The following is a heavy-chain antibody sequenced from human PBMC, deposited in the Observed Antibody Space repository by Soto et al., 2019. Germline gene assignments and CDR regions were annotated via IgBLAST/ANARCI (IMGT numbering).Heavy chain of an antibody. J-gene: IGHJ4*02. V-gene: IGHV3-48*02. CDR1: GFTVTSNY. CDR3: ARDLFWSGFSLDY. CDR2: ISSNSSTI. Sequence: GGSLRLSCAASGFTVTSNYMNWVRQAPGKGLEWVSYISSNSSTIYYADSVKGRFTISRDNAKNSLYLQMNSLRDEDTAVYYCARDLFWSGFSLDYWGQGTLVTVSS. D-gene: IGHD3-3*01.